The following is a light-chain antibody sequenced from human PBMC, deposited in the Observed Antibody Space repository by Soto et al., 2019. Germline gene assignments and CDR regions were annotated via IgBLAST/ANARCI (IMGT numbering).Light chain of an antibody. CDR3: QHTTDFT. V-gene: IGKV1-5*01. Sequence: IQITQSPSTLAASVGDTVTMTCRSSTKWLAWYQKKPGQAPQLLLYDVSTLERGVPPRFSGSTSGAESTLTITGLQPDDLGTDYCQHTTDFTFGQGTKVEIK. CDR2: DVS. J-gene: IGKJ2*01. CDR1: SSTKW.